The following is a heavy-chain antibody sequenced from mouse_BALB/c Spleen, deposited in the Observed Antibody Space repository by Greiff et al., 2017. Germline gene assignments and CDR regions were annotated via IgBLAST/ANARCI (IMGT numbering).Heavy chain of an antibody. J-gene: IGHJ2*01. Sequence: EVKLQESGGGLVQPGGSLKLSCAASGFDFSRYWMSWVRQAPGKGLEWIGEINPDSSTINYTPSLKDKFIISRDNAKNTLYLQMSKVRSEDTALYYCARQADYYGSSYAYYFDYWGQGTTLTVSS. D-gene: IGHD1-1*01. CDR1: GFDFSRYW. V-gene: IGHV4-1*02. CDR3: ARQADYYGSSYAYYFDY. CDR2: INPDSSTI.